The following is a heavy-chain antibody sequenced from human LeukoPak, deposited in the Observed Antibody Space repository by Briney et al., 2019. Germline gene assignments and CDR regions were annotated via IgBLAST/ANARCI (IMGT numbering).Heavy chain of an antibody. CDR1: GFTFSNYA. V-gene: IGHV3-23*01. Sequence: GGSLRLSCAASGFTFSNYAMSWVRQAPGKGLEWVSGITHSASRTYYADSVKGRFTLSRDNSENSLHLEMNSLTAEDTAVYYCAKDPHYCSSVTCQFKYAANWGQGTLVTVSS. J-gene: IGHJ4*02. CDR2: ITHSASRT. CDR3: AKDPHYCSSVTCQFKYAAN. D-gene: IGHD2-2*01.